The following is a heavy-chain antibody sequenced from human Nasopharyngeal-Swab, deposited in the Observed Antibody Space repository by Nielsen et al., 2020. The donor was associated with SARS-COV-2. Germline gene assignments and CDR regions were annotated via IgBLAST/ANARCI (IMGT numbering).Heavy chain of an antibody. CDR1: GGAFSRYA. D-gene: IGHD3-10*01. CDR3: AREGHYGSGSYAPFDY. J-gene: IGHJ4*02. CDR2: IITIFGTA. Sequence: SVKVFWKAYGGAFSRYAISWVRQAPGQGLEWMGGIITIFGTANYAQKFQGRVTITADESTSTAYMELSSLRSEDTAVYYCAREGHYGSGSYAPFDYWGQGTPVTVSS. V-gene: IGHV1-69*13.